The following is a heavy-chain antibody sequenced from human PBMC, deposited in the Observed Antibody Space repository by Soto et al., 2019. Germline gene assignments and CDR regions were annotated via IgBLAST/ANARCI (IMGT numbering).Heavy chain of an antibody. V-gene: IGHV1-18*01. CDR2: ISAYNGNT. CDR1: VYTITSYG. J-gene: IGHJ5*02. D-gene: IGHD2-2*01. CDR3: AARPYCSSTSCFRSWFDP. Sequence: SVNRYRKASVYTITSYGISWVRLAPGQGLEWMGWISAYNGNTNYAQKLQGRVTMTTDTSTSTAYMELSSLRSEDTAVYYCAARPYCSSTSCFRSWFDPWGQGTLVTVSS.